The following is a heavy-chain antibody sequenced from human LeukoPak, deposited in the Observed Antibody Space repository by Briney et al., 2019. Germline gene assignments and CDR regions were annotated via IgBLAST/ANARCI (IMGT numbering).Heavy chain of an antibody. J-gene: IGHJ4*02. CDR3: ARGGTAMSY. D-gene: IGHD5-18*01. CDR1: GGSITSRDW. CDR2: IFHTGSA. Sequence: PSETLSLSCTVSGGSITSRDWWSWVRQPPGKGLEWIGEIFHTGSANYNPSLKSRVTLSVDKSKNQFSLKLSSVTAADTAVYYCARGGTAMSYWGQGTLVTVSS. V-gene: IGHV4-4*02.